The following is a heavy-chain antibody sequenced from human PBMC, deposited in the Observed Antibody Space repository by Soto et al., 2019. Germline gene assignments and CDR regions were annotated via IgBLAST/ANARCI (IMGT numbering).Heavy chain of an antibody. J-gene: IGHJ6*03. CDR3: ARGRYCSSTSCFLYNYYYYYYMDV. D-gene: IGHD2-2*01. V-gene: IGHV4-34*01. CDR1: GGSFSGYY. Sequence: PSETLSLTCAVYGGSFSGYYWSWIRQPPGKGLEWIGEINHSGSTNYNPSLKSRVTISVDTSKNQFSLKLSSVTAADTAVYYCARGRYCSSTSCFLYNYYYYYYMDVWGKGTTVTVSS. CDR2: INHSGST.